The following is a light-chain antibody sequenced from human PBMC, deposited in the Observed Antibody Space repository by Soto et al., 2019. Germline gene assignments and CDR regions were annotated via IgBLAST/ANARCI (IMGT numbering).Light chain of an antibody. V-gene: IGKV1-33*01. CDR3: QQFDSVPLT. Sequence: DVQMTQSPSSLSASVGDRVTITCQASHDIGTYLKWYQHKPGKAPKLLIFDTSHLATGVPARFSGSGSDTYFTFTITNLQAEDFAAYYCQQFDSVPLTFGGGTHVEI. J-gene: IGKJ4*01. CDR2: DTS. CDR1: HDIGTY.